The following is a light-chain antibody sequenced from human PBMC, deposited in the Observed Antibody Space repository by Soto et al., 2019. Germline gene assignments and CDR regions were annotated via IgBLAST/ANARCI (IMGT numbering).Light chain of an antibody. J-gene: IGLJ2*01. CDR1: SSDVGGYNY. CDR3: SSYRISNTLVV. V-gene: IGLV2-14*01. Sequence: QSALTQPASVSASPGQSITISCTGTSSDVGGYNYVSWYQRHPGKAPKLMIYDVSNRPSGVSNRFSGSKSGNTASLTISGLQAEDEADYYCSSYRISNTLVVFGGGTQLTVL. CDR2: DVS.